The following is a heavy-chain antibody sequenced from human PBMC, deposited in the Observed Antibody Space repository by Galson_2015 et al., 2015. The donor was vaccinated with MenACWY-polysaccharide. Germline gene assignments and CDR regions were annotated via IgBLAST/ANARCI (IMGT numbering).Heavy chain of an antibody. CDR2: MKPNSGNT. CDR3: ARGAGIVVVPAATLRHCYMDV. D-gene: IGHD2-2*01. J-gene: IGHJ6*03. Sequence: SGKGSCKASGYTFTSYDINWVRHATGQGLEWTGWMKPNSGNTGYAQKFQHRVPMTSNNSISTAYMEQSILKSELTAVYYCARGAGIVVVPAATLRHCYMDVWGKGTTVTVSS. CDR1: GYTFTSYD. V-gene: IGHV1-8*02.